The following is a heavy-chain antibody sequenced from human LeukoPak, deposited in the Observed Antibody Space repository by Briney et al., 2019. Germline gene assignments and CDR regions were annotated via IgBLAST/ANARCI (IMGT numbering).Heavy chain of an antibody. Sequence: GASVKVSCKASGGTFSSYAISWVRQAPGQGLEWMGGIIPIFGTANYAQKFQGRVTITADKSTSTAYMELSSLRSEDTAVYYCARAASGYAHYYYGMDVWGKGTTVTVSS. J-gene: IGHJ6*04. CDR1: GGTFSSYA. D-gene: IGHD5-12*01. V-gene: IGHV1-69*06. CDR2: IIPIFGTA. CDR3: ARAASGYAHYYYGMDV.